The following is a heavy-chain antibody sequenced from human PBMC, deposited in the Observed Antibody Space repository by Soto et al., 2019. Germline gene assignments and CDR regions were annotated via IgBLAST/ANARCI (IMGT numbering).Heavy chain of an antibody. CDR1: GGSISSGNYY. CDR2: PYYSGNT. V-gene: IGHV4-30-4*01. D-gene: IGHD3-10*01. Sequence: QVQLQESGPGLVKPSQTLSLTCTVSGGSISSGNYYWGWIRQPPGKGLEWIGYPYYSGNTYYNPSLKNRVTISIDTSKNQFSLKLTSVTAADTAVYYCARTLDASGSYYGYWGQGTLVTVSS. J-gene: IGHJ4*02. CDR3: ARTLDASGSYYGY.